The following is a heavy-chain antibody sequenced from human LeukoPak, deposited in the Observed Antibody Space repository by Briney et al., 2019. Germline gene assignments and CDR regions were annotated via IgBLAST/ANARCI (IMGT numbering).Heavy chain of an antibody. CDR2: IFYTGST. CDR3: ARPSGYSGYDYGY. V-gene: IGHV4-39*02. D-gene: IGHD5-12*01. Sequence: SETLSLTCTVSGGSIRSSGYYWDWIRQPPGKGLEWVGSIFYTGSTYYNPSLKSRVTTTADTSKNHFSLKVSSVTAADTAVYYCARPSGYSGYDYGYWGQGTLVSVSS. J-gene: IGHJ4*02. CDR1: GGSIRSSGYY.